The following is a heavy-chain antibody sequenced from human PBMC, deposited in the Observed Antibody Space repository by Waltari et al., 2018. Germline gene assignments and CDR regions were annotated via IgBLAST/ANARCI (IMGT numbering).Heavy chain of an antibody. V-gene: IGHV1-46*01. J-gene: IGHJ4*02. CDR3: ARADYDYIWGSYRYFDY. CDR2: INPSGGST. CDR1: GYTFPSYY. Sequence: QVQLVQSGAEVKKPGASVKVSCKASGYTFPSYYMHWVRQAPGQGLEWMGIINPSGGSTSYAQKFQGRVTMTRDTSTSTVYMELSSLRSEDTAVYYCARADYDYIWGSYRYFDYWGQGTLVTVSS. D-gene: IGHD3-16*02.